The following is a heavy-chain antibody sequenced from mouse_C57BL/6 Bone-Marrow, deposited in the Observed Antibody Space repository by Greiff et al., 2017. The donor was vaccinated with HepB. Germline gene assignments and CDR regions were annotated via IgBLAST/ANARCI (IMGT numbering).Heavy chain of an antibody. CDR1: GYAFSSYW. J-gene: IGHJ4*01. CDR2: IYPGDGDT. V-gene: IGHV1-80*01. Sequence: QVHVKQSGAELVKPGASVKISCKASGYAFSSYWMNWVKQRPGKGLEWIGQIYPGDGDTNYNGKFKGKATLTADKSSSTAYMQLSSLTSEDSAVYFCARLSYYYAMDYWGQGTSVTVSS. CDR3: ARLSYYYAMDY.